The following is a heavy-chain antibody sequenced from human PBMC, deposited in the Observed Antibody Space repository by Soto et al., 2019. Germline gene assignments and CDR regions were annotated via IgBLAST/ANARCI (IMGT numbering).Heavy chain of an antibody. D-gene: IGHD4-17*01. CDR2: IYYSGST. J-gene: IGHJ4*02. V-gene: IGHV4-59*11. Sequence: LTCTVYGGSISPHYWSWIRQPPGKGLEWIGYIYYSGSTKYNPSLKSRVIISVDRTKNHFSLRLSSVTAADTSVYYCVRVGGYYGDYPNFDYWGQGTLVTVSS. CDR3: VRVGGYYGDYPNFDY. CDR1: GGSISPHY.